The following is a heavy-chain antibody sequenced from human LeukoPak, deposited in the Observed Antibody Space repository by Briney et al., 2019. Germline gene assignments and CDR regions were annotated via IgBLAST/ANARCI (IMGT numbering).Heavy chain of an antibody. Sequence: GASVRVSCKVSGYTLTELSMHWVRQAPGKGREWMGGFDPEDGETIYAQKFQGRVTMTEDTSTDTAYMELSSLRSEDTAVYYCATLGRYSSSWLDAFDIWGQGTMVTVSS. CDR1: GYTLTELS. D-gene: IGHD6-13*01. J-gene: IGHJ3*02. CDR3: ATLGRYSSSWLDAFDI. CDR2: FDPEDGET. V-gene: IGHV1-24*01.